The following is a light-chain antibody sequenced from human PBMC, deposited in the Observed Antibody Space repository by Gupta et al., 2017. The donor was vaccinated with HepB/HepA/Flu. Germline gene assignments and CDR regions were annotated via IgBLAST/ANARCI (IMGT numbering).Light chain of an antibody. CDR2: DTT. CDR1: TGAVTNYHY. Sequence: AVVPPEPSLTVSPGGTVTLTCGSSTGAVTNYHYPYWFQQKPGQAPRTLIYDTTVRHAWTPARFSGSLLGAKAALTLSGAQPEDDDEYYCLLSYRGTRVFGTGTKVTVL. J-gene: IGLJ1*01. V-gene: IGLV7-46*01. CDR3: LLSYRGTRV.